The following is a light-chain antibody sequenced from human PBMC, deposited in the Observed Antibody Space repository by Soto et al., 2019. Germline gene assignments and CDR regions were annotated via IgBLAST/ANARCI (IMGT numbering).Light chain of an antibody. CDR1: SSDVGAYNY. J-gene: IGLJ3*02. Sequence: QSALTQPRSVSGSPGQSVTISCTGTSSDVGAYNYVTWYQQHPGKAPKLIIYDVTERPSGVPDRFSGSKSGNTASLTISGLQAEDEADYYSCSYAGGSTYWMFGGGTKLTVL. CDR3: CSYAGGSTYWM. V-gene: IGLV2-11*01. CDR2: DVT.